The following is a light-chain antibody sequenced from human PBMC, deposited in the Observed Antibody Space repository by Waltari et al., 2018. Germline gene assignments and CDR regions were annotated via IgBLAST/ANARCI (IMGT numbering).Light chain of an antibody. CDR3: MQDTHWPRT. Sequence: VVLTQFPLSLPVIFGLPASMPGGSSQWHVHNDVNTYLNWYQQSPGQSPRRLIYKVSNRDSGVPARFSGSGSGTDFTLKISRVEAEDVGVYYCMQDTHWPRTFGQGTKLEIK. V-gene: IGKV2-30*02. CDR1: QWHVHNDVNTY. CDR2: KVS. J-gene: IGKJ2*01.